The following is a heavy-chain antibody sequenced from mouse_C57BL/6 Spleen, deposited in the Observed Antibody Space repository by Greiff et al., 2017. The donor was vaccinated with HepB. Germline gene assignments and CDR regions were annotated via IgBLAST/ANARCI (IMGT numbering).Heavy chain of an antibody. Sequence: VHVKQSGPELVKPGASVKISCKASGYSFTGYYMNWVKQSPEKSLGWIGEINPSTGGTTYNEKFKAKATLTVDKASSTAYMQLKSLTSEDAAVYYCARRAGIYDGYYEGFAYWGQGTLVTVSA. D-gene: IGHD2-3*01. J-gene: IGHJ3*01. V-gene: IGHV1-42*01. CDR3: ARRAGIYDGYYEGFAY. CDR2: INPSTGGT. CDR1: GYSFTGYY.